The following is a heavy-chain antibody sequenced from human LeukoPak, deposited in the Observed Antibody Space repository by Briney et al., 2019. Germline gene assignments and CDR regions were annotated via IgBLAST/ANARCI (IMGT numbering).Heavy chain of an antibody. CDR2: IYYSGST. J-gene: IGHJ3*02. V-gene: IGHV4-59*08. CDR3: ARLTSYYDILTGYSGKAFDI. CDR1: GGSIRNFY. D-gene: IGHD3-9*01. Sequence: PSETLSLTCTVSGGSIRNFYWSWIRQPPGKGLEWIGYIYYSGSTNYNPSLKSRVTISVDTSKNQFSLKLSSVTAADTAVYYCARLTSYYDILTGYSGKAFDIWGQGTMVTVSS.